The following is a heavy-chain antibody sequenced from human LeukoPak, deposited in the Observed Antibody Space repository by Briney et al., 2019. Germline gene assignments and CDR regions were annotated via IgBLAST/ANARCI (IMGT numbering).Heavy chain of an antibody. CDR3: ARGGDLTYSSSSGGFDY. V-gene: IGHV4-34*01. CDR1: GGSFSGYY. CDR2: INHSGST. Sequence: SETLSLTCPVYGGSFSGYYWSWIRQPPGKGLEWIGEINHSGSTNYNPSLKSRVTISVDTSKNQFSLKLSSVTAADTAVYYCARGGDLTYSSSSGGFDYWGQGTLVTVSS. D-gene: IGHD6-6*01. J-gene: IGHJ4*02.